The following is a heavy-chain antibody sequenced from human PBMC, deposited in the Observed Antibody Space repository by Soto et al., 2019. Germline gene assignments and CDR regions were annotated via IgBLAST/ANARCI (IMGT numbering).Heavy chain of an antibody. Sequence: EVQLLESGGGLVQPGGSLRLSCAASGFTFSSYAMSWVRQAPGKGLEWVSAISGSGGSTYYADSVKGRFTISRDNSKNTLYLQMNSLRAEDMAVYYCADNSGSYSGSLDYWGQGTLVTVSS. CDR1: GFTFSSYA. CDR2: ISGSGGST. D-gene: IGHD1-26*01. J-gene: IGHJ4*02. CDR3: ADNSGSYSGSLDY. V-gene: IGHV3-23*01.